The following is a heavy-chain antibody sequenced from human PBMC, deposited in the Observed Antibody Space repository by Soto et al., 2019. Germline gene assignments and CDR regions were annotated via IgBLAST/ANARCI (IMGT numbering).Heavy chain of an antibody. J-gene: IGHJ5*02. Sequence: PGESPKISCRTSGNKFTSSWLAWVRQKPGRGEEWRGNSSPSDADTRYRPSFQGEVTNPADRSTKTAFLHWASLKAWGTAGYLCARKDRSGYFNWFGPWGQGTLVTVSS. CDR2: SSPSDADT. CDR3: ARKDRSGYFNWFGP. V-gene: IGHV5-51*01. D-gene: IGHD3-22*01. CDR1: GNKFTSSW.